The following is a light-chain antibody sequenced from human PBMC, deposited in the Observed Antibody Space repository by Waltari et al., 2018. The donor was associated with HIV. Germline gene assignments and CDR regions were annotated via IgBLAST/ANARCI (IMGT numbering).Light chain of an antibody. CDR2: DTS. CDR1: TGAVTSGHS. V-gene: IGLV7-46*01. J-gene: IGLJ2*01. Sequence: QAVVTQEPSLTVSPGGTVTLTCGSSTGAVTSGHSPYWFQQRPGQAPRTLIHDTSNKHSWTPARFSGSLLGGKAALTLSGAQPEDEAECYCLLSYGGPRVFGGGTKLTVL. CDR3: LLSYGGPRV.